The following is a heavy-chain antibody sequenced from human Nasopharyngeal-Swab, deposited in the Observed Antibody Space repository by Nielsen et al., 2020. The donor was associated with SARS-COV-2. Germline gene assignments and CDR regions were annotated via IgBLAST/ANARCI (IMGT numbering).Heavy chain of an antibody. D-gene: IGHD3-16*01. V-gene: IGHV4-59*01. J-gene: IGHJ6*02. Sequence: SETLSLTCTVSGGSISSYYWSWIRKPPGKGLEWIGYIYYSGNTNYNPSLKSRVTISVDTSKNQFSLKLSSVTAADTAVYYCARWGRPMMSMDVWGQGTTFTVSS. CDR2: IYYSGNT. CDR3: ARWGRPMMSMDV. CDR1: GGSISSYY.